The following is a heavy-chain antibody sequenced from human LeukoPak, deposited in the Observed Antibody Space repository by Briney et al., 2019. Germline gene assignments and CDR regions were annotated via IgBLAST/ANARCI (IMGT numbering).Heavy chain of an antibody. CDR2: IIPIFGTA. CDR3: ARGDYYDSSGLFPDGLDY. V-gene: IGHV1-69*01. Sequence: SVTVSCTASGGTFSSYAISWVRQAPGQGLEWMGGIIPIFGTANYAQKFQGRVTITADESTSTAYMELSSLRSEDTAVYYCARGDYYDSSGLFPDGLDYWGQGTLVTVSS. J-gene: IGHJ4*02. D-gene: IGHD3-22*01. CDR1: GGTFSSYA.